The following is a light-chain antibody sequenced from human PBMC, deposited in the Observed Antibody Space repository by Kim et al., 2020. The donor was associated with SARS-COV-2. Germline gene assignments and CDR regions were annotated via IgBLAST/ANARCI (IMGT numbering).Light chain of an antibody. CDR2: AAS. CDR3: QQTFSSPPT. J-gene: IGKJ4*02. CDR1: QRISTF. Sequence: DIQMTQSPSSLSASVGDRVTITCRASQRISTFLNWYQQKPGRAPNLLIYAASSLQSGVPSRFSGSGSGTDFTLTISDLQPEDFATYYCQQTFSSPPTFGRGTKVEIK. V-gene: IGKV1-39*01.